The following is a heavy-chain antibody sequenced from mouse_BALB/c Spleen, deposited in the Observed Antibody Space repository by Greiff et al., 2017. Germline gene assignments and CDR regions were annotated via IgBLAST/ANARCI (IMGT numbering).Heavy chain of an antibody. CDR3: ARGNDYDGAGFAY. Sequence: QVQLKESGPGLVAPSQSLSISCTVSGFSLSRYSVPWVRQPPGKGLEWLGMIWGGGSTDYNSALKSRLSISKDNSKSQVFLKMNSLQTDDTAMYYCARGNDYDGAGFAYWGQGTLVSVSA. CDR1: GFSLSRYS. V-gene: IGHV2-6-4*01. CDR2: IWGGGST. D-gene: IGHD2-4*01. J-gene: IGHJ3*01.